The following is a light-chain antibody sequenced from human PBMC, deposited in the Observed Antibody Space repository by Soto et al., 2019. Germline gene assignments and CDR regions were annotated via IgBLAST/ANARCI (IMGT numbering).Light chain of an antibody. Sequence: DIQMTQSPSSLSASVGDRVAITFQASQDISNFLNWYQQKPGKAPKLLTYDASDLETGVPSRFSGSGSGTDFTFTISNLQPEDFATYYCQQYDSLPFTFGPGTKVDI. V-gene: IGKV1-33*01. J-gene: IGKJ3*01. CDR3: QQYDSLPFT. CDR2: DAS. CDR1: QDISNF.